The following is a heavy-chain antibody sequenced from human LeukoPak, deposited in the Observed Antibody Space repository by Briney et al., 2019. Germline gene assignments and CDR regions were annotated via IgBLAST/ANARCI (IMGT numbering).Heavy chain of an antibody. J-gene: IGHJ6*03. CDR3: AREGVVVVTAPGGYYMDV. Sequence: GGSLRLSCAASESTFSSYSMNWVRQAPGKGLEWVSHISSSSSTTYYADSVKGRFTISRDNAKNSLYLQMNSLRAEDTAVYYCAREGVVVVTAPGGYYMDVWGKGTTVTVSS. CDR2: ISSSSSTT. CDR1: ESTFSSYS. D-gene: IGHD2-15*01. V-gene: IGHV3-48*01.